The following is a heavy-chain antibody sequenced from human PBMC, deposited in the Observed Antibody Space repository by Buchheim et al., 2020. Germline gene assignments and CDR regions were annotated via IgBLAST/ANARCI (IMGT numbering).Heavy chain of an antibody. CDR1: GLTLGTYD. Sequence: EVQLLESGGGLVQPGGSPRLSCAASGLTLGTYDMTWVRQAPGKGLEWVSGISNDGSGTTYADSVKGRFTCSRDNSRNMLFLQMNSLRVDDTAIYYCAKSRGYWYFDVWGRGTL. CDR3: AKSRGYWYFDV. J-gene: IGHJ2*01. D-gene: IGHD3-10*01. V-gene: IGHV3-23*01. CDR2: ISNDGSGT.